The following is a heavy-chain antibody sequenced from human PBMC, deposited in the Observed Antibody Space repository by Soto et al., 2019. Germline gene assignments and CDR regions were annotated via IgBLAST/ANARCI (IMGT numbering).Heavy chain of an antibody. Sequence: EVPLLESGGGLVQPGGSLTLSCATSGFTFSSYAMVWVRQAAEKGLVWVASISNNGDTAYYADSVKGRFTISRGNSENTLYLQMNGLRADDTALYFCAKSRVFIGAIVTLLDSWGQGTQVTVSS. CDR1: GFTFSSYA. D-gene: IGHD3-16*02. CDR3: AKSRVFIGAIVTLLDS. CDR2: ISNNGDTA. V-gene: IGHV3-23*01. J-gene: IGHJ4*02.